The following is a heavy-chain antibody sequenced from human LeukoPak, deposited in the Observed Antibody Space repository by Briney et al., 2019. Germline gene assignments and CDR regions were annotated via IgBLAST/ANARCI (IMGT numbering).Heavy chain of an antibody. V-gene: IGHV1-69*13. Sequence: ASVKVSCKASGGTFSSYAISWVRQAPGQGLEWMGGIIPIFGTANYAQKFQGRVTITADESTSTAYMELSSLRSEDTAVYYCASCIAAGTHYYGMDVWGQGTTVTVSS. CDR1: GGTFSSYA. CDR2: IIPIFGTA. D-gene: IGHD6-13*01. CDR3: ASCIAAGTHYYGMDV. J-gene: IGHJ6*02.